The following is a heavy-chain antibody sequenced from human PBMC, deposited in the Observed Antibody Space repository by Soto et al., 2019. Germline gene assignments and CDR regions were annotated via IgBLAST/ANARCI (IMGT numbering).Heavy chain of an antibody. CDR2: IHPSGDT. Sequence: QVQLVQSGAEVKKPGASVKVACKASGYKFTTYFIHWVRQAPGQGLEWMGMIHPSGDTGYGQKFRGRVTMTIDTSTTTAYMELRNLTSEDTAIYFSVRGYCTTTPCSGDFQHWGHGTLVTVSS. J-gene: IGHJ1*01. CDR1: GYKFTTYF. V-gene: IGHV1-46*01. D-gene: IGHD2-8*01. CDR3: VRGYCTTTPCSGDFQH.